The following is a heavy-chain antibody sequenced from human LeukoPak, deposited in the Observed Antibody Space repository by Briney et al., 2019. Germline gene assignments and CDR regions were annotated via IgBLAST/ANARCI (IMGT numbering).Heavy chain of an antibody. CDR3: ARDYPDDTAMAVFDY. Sequence: ASVKVSCKASGYTFTSYGISWVRQAPGQGLEWMGWISAYNGNTNYAQKLRGGVTMTTDTSTSTAYMELRSLRSDDTAVYYCARDYPDDTAMAVFDYWGQGTLVTVSS. CDR1: GYTFTSYG. V-gene: IGHV1-18*01. D-gene: IGHD5-18*01. CDR2: ISAYNGNT. J-gene: IGHJ4*02.